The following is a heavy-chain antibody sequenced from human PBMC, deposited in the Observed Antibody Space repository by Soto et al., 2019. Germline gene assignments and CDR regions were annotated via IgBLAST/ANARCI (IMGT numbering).Heavy chain of an antibody. V-gene: IGHV4-61*01. CDR3: ARTYCTTTSCQAHGMDV. Sequence: QVQLQESGPGLVKPSETPSLTCTVSGGSVNSGSYYWTWIRQPPGKGLEWIGYLYYNTNTNYNPSLKSRVTISVDTSKNQFSLKLSSVTAADTAVYYCARTYCTTTSCQAHGMDVWGQGTTVTVSS. J-gene: IGHJ6*02. CDR1: GGSVNSGSYY. D-gene: IGHD2-2*01. CDR2: LYYNTNT.